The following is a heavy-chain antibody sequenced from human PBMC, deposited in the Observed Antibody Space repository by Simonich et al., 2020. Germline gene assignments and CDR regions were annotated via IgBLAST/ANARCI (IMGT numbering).Heavy chain of an antibody. J-gene: IGHJ4*02. V-gene: IGHV3-74*01. CDR3: ARNRLDY. Sequence: QLVESGGGLVQPGGSLRLSCAASGFTFSGYWMHWVRQDPGKGLGWVSRINSDVNSTSDEDSVKGRVTISRDNAKNTLYLQMNSLRAEDTAVYYCARNRLDYWGQGTLVTVSS. CDR2: INSDVNST. CDR1: GFTFSGYW.